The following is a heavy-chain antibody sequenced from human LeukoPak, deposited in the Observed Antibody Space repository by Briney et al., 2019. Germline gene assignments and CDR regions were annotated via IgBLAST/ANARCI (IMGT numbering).Heavy chain of an antibody. CDR3: VRGNDYGGPHY. Sequence: GGSLRLSCAVSGFTFSSYWMHWVRQAPGKGLVWVSRIDRDGSRINHADSVKGRFTISRDNGKNTLFLQMNSLRAEDAAAYYCVRGNDYGGPHYWGQGTLVTVSS. V-gene: IGHV3-74*01. CDR2: IDRDGSRI. J-gene: IGHJ4*02. CDR1: GFTFSSYW. D-gene: IGHD4-23*01.